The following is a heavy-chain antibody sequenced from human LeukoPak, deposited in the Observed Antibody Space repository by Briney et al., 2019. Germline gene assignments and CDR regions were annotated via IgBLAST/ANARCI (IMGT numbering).Heavy chain of an antibody. CDR3: ARGGGLDV. Sequence: PGRSLRLSCAASGFTFSSYAMHWVRQAPGKGLEWVASINHNENVNYYVDSVKGRFTISRDNAKNSLYLQMSNLRAEDTAVYFCARGGGLDVWGQGATVTVSS. D-gene: IGHD3-16*01. V-gene: IGHV3-7*03. CDR1: GFTFSSYA. CDR2: INHNENVN. J-gene: IGHJ6*02.